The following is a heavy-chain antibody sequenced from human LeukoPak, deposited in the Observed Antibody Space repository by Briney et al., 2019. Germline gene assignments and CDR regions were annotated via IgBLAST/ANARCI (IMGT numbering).Heavy chain of an antibody. CDR3: AKKDSSGIDY. Sequence: GGSLRLSCAASGFTFSSYDMNWVRQAPGKGLEWVAFIRYDGSNKYYADSVKGRFTISRDNSKNTLYLQMNSLRAEDTAVYYCAKKDSSGIDYWGQGTLVTVSS. CDR1: GFTFSSYD. V-gene: IGHV3-30*02. J-gene: IGHJ4*02. D-gene: IGHD6-19*01. CDR2: IRYDGSNK.